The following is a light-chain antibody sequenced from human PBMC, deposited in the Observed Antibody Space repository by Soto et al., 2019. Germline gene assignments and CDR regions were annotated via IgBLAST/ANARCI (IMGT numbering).Light chain of an antibody. V-gene: IGKV1-5*03. J-gene: IGKJ1*01. CDR3: QHYNSYSEA. CDR2: KAS. CDR1: QGISSY. Sequence: IPLTQSPSSLSASVGDRVTITCRASQGISSYLGWYQQKPGKAPKLLIYKASTLKSGVPSRFSGSGSGTEFTLTISSLQPDDFATYYCQHYNSYSEAFGQGTKVELK.